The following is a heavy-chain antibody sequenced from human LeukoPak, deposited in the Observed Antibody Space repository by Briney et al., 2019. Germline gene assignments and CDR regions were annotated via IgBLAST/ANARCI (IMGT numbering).Heavy chain of an antibody. CDR1: GYTFTGYY. V-gene: IGHV1-2*02. CDR2: INPNSGGT. J-gene: IGHJ4*02. CDR3: ARAKAVAGPDDY. Sequence: ASVKVSCKASGYTFTGYYMHWVRQAPGQGLEWLGWINPNSGGTNYAQKFQGRVTMTRDTSISTAYMELSRLRSDDTAVYYCARAKAVAGPDDYWGQGTLVTVSS. D-gene: IGHD6-19*01.